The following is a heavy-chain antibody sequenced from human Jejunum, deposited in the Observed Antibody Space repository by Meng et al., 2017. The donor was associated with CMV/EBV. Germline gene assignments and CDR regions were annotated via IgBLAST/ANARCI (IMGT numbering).Heavy chain of an antibody. CDR3: ARDLGAIAVRLDVSDM. CDR2: IYHGGSP. J-gene: IGHJ3*02. CDR1: SVSTGKL. Sequence: SVSTGKLWGWLRQPPGKSLEWIGSIYHGGSPYYNPSLRSRVTLSLDTPKNQISLKLASVTATDTAVYYCARDLGAIAVRLDVSDMWGPGTRVTVSS. V-gene: IGHV4-38-2*02. D-gene: IGHD2-15*01.